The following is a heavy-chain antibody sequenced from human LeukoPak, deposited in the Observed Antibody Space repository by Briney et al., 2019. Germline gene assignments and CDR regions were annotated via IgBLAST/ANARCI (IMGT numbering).Heavy chain of an antibody. CDR1: GFIFSSYG. CDR2: IRHDGNNE. V-gene: IGHV3-30*02. J-gene: IGHJ3*02. D-gene: IGHD6-19*01. CDR3: ATGLLSGWYSRYDAFDI. Sequence: PGGSLRLSCAASGFIFSSYGMHWVRQAPGKGLEWVAYIRHDGNNEDCADSVKGRFTISRDNSKNTLYLQMNSLRIEDTAVYYCATGLLSGWYSRYDAFDIWGQGTMVTVSS.